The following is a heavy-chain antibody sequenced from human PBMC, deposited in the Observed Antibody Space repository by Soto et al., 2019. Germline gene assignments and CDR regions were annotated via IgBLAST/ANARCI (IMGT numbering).Heavy chain of an antibody. CDR2: ISAYNGNT. CDR1: GYTFTSYG. Sequence: ASVKVSCKASGYTFTSYGISWVRQAPGQGLEWMGWISAYNGNTNYAQKLQGRVTMTTDTSTSTAYMELRSLRSDDTAVYYCARDEDCSSTSCYGLYYYYGMDVWGQGTTVTSP. J-gene: IGHJ6*02. CDR3: ARDEDCSSTSCYGLYYYYGMDV. D-gene: IGHD2-2*01. V-gene: IGHV1-18*01.